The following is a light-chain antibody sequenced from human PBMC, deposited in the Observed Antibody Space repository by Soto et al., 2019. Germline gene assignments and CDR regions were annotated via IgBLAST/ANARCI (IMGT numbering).Light chain of an antibody. CDR1: QSISDT. CDR2: GAS. J-gene: IGKJ1*01. CDR3: QQYDNWPWT. Sequence: EVGMTQCPATLSVSPGGRATLSCRASQSISDTLAWYQQKPGQAPRLLIHGASTRAPGFPARFSGSGSGTDFTLTISSLQSEDFAVYYCQQYDNWPWTFGQGTKV. V-gene: IGKV3-15*01.